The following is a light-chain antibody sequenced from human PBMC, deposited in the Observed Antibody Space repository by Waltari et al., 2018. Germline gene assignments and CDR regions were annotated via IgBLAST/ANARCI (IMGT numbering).Light chain of an antibody. CDR3: CSYAGRYTSV. J-gene: IGLJ2*01. CDR1: SSDIGGYKY. V-gene: IGLV2-11*01. Sequence: QSALTQPRSVSGSPGQSVTLSCTGTSSDIGGYKYVSWYHQHPGKSPKLLFYDVDQRPSGVPDRFSGSKAGTTASLTISGLQTDDDADYYCCSYAGRYTSVFGRGTRVTVL. CDR2: DVD.